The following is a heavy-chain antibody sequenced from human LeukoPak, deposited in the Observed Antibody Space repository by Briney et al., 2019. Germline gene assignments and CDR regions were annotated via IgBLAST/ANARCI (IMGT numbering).Heavy chain of an antibody. CDR2: IWYDGSNK. CDR1: GFTVSSYY. Sequence: GGSLRLSCAASGFTVSSYYMSWVRQAPGEGLEWVAVIWYDGSNKYYADSVKGRFTISRDNSKNTLYLQMNSLRAEDTAVYYCARDRDSGYYNWFDPWGQGTLVTVSS. V-gene: IGHV3-33*08. CDR3: ARDRDSGYYNWFDP. D-gene: IGHD3-22*01. J-gene: IGHJ5*02.